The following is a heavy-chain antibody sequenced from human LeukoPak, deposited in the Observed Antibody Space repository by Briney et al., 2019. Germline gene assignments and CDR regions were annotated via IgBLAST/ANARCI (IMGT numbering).Heavy chain of an antibody. V-gene: IGHV4-59*08. J-gene: IGHJ5*02. CDR3: ARLNPLGPYNWFDP. CDR2: IYYSGST. Sequence: PSETLSLTCAVYGGSFSGYYWSWIRQPPGKGLEWIGYIYYSGSTNYNPSLKSRVTISVDTSKNQFSLKLSSVTAADTAVYYCARLNPLGPYNWFDPWGQGTLVTVSS. D-gene: IGHD7-27*01. CDR1: GGSFSGYY.